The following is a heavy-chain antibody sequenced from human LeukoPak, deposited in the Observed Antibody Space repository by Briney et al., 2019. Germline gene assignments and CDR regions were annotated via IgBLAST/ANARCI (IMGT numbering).Heavy chain of an antibody. V-gene: IGHV1-24*01. CDR3: ATEKDLLLDS. CDR1: GYSLSELS. CDR2: FDPGDDET. Sequence: ASVTVSCKVSGYSLSELSTHWVRQAPGQGLEWMGGFDPGDDETIYAQKFQGRVTMTENTSTDTAYLELSSRRSEDTAVYFCATEKDLLLDSWGQGTPVTVSS. J-gene: IGHJ5*01. D-gene: IGHD1-26*01.